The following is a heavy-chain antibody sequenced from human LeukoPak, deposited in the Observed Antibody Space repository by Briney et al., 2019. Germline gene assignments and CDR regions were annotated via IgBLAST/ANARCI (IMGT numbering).Heavy chain of an antibody. CDR3: ARDSSGVDHDFDY. D-gene: IGHD1-26*01. V-gene: IGHV3-48*03. J-gene: IGHJ4*02. Sequence: GSLRLSCAASGFTFSSYEMNWVRQAPGKGLEWVSYISSSGSTIYYADSVKGRFTISRDNSKNTLYLQMNSLRAEDTAVYYCARDSSGVDHDFDYWGQGTLVTVSS. CDR1: GFTFSSYE. CDR2: ISSSGSTI.